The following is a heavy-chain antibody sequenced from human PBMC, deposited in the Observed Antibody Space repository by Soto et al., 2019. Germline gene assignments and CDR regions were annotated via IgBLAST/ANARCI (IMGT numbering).Heavy chain of an antibody. CDR1: GGSFSGYY. CDR3: ARGNRRITIFGVVGGYYYYLDV. D-gene: IGHD3-3*01. CDR2: INHSGST. J-gene: IGHJ6*03. Sequence: SETLSLTCAVYGGSFSGYYWSWIRQPPGKGLEWIGEINHSGSTNYNPSLKSRVTISVDTSKNQFSLKLSSVTAADTAVYYCARGNRRITIFGVVGGYYYYLDVRGQGTTDPGSS. V-gene: IGHV4-34*01.